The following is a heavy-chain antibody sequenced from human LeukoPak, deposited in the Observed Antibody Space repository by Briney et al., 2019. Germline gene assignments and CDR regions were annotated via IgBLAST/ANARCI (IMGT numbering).Heavy chain of an antibody. CDR1: GFTLSNYD. V-gene: IGHV3-13*01. CDR3: ARAKRNGFDI. Sequence: GGSLRLSCAASGFTLSNYDMHWVRQATGKGLEWVAGIATAGDTYYAGSVKGRFTISRENAKNSLYLQMNSLRAEDTAVYYCARAKRNGFDIWGQGTMVTVSS. J-gene: IGHJ3*02. CDR2: IATAGDT.